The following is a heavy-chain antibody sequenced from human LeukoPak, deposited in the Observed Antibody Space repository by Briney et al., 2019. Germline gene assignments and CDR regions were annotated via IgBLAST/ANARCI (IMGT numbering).Heavy chain of an antibody. CDR3: ATLGGYGSGSYYNDYGMDV. CDR2: ISAYNGNT. J-gene: IGHJ6*02. CDR1: GYTFTGYY. V-gene: IGHV1-18*04. D-gene: IGHD3-10*01. Sequence: ASVKVSCKASGYTFTGYYMHWVRQAPGQGLEWMGWISAYNGNTNYAQKLQGRVTMTTDTSTSTAYMELRSRRSDDTAVYYCATLGGYGSGSYYNDYGMDVWGQGTTVTVSS.